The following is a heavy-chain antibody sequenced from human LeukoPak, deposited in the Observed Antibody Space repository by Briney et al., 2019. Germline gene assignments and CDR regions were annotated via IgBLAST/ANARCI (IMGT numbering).Heavy chain of an antibody. Sequence: GGSLRLSCAASGLSFSTHWMSWFRQAPGKGLEWVALIKQDGSVIHYVESVKGRFTISRDNAKNSLSLQMNSLRADDTAVYYCAGDEGWTFDIWGQGTKVTVSS. CDR1: GLSFSTHW. V-gene: IGHV3-7*01. CDR2: IKQDGSVI. D-gene: IGHD5-24*01. CDR3: AGDEGWTFDI. J-gene: IGHJ3*02.